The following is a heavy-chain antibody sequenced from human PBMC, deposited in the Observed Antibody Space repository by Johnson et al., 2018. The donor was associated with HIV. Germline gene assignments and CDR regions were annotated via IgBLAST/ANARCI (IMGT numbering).Heavy chain of an antibody. Sequence: VQLVESGGGLVQPGGSLRLSCAASGFTVSSNYMSGVRQAQGKGLVWVGRSRNNANSYTTEYAASVKGRFTISRDDSKNSLYLQMNSLKTEDTAVYYCTRVSFGEGAFDIWGHGTMVTVSS. J-gene: IGHJ3*02. CDR1: GFTVSSNY. V-gene: IGHV3-72*01. D-gene: IGHD3-10*01. CDR2: SRNNANSYTT. CDR3: TRVSFGEGAFDI.